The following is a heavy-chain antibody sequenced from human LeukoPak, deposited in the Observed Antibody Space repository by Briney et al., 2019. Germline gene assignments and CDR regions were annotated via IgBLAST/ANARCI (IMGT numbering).Heavy chain of an antibody. Sequence: ASVKVSCKASGYTFTGHYIHWMRQAPGQGLEWMGWINPDGGATRYPQMFQGRVTMTRDTSLSTADMELTSLTSDDTAVYYCARDGSGGDSFDSWGQGTLVTVSS. V-gene: IGHV1-2*02. D-gene: IGHD2-21*01. CDR3: ARDGSGGDSFDS. J-gene: IGHJ4*02. CDR1: GYTFTGHY. CDR2: INPDGGAT.